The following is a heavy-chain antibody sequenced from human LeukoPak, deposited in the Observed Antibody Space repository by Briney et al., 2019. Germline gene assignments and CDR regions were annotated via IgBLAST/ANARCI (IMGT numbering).Heavy chain of an antibody. CDR3: ARRFNYYDSSGYYEGFYFDY. J-gene: IGHJ4*02. Sequence: ASVKVSCKASGYTFTSYGISWVRQAPGQGLEWMGWISAYAQKFQGRVTMTTDTSTSTAYMELRSLRSDDTAVHYCARRFNYYDSSGYYEGFYFDYWGRGTLVTVSS. CDR2: ISAY. CDR1: GYTFTSYG. D-gene: IGHD3-22*01. V-gene: IGHV1-18*01.